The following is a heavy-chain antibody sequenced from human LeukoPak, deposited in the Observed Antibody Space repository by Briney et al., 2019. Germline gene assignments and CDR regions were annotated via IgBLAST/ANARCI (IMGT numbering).Heavy chain of an antibody. D-gene: IGHD5-24*01. CDR3: ARDIQLST. V-gene: IGHV3-23*01. Sequence: GGSLRLSCAASGFTVISNYMTWVRQAPGQGLDWVSLISFSGANSYYADSVKGRFTISRDNSKDTLFLQMNSLRAEDTAIYYCARDIQLSTWGLGTMVTVSS. CDR1: GFTVISNY. CDR2: ISFSGANS. J-gene: IGHJ3*01.